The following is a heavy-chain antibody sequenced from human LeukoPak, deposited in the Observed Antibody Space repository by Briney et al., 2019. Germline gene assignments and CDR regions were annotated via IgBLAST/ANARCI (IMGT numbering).Heavy chain of an antibody. J-gene: IGHJ4*02. Sequence: GGSLRLSCSASGFTFSSYAMHWVRQAPGKGVEWVAVISHDGSNKYYADSVKGRFTISRDNSKNTLYLQMNSLRAEDTAVYYCARSGYSYAPFDYWGQGTLVTVSS. CDR2: ISHDGSNK. V-gene: IGHV3-30-3*01. CDR1: GFTFSSYA. CDR3: ARSGYSYAPFDY. D-gene: IGHD5-18*01.